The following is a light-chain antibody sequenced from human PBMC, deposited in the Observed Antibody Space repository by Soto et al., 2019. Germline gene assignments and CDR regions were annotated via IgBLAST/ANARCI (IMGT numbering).Light chain of an antibody. CDR1: QTISSY. J-gene: IGKJ2*01. CDR3: QLSYSTPYT. CDR2: AAS. V-gene: IGKV1-39*01. Sequence: DIQMTQSPSSLSASVGDRVTITCWASQTISSYLNWYQQKPGKAPKLLIYAASSLQSGVPSRFSGRESGTDFILTISSLQPEDFATYYCQLSYSTPYTFGQGTRVDIK.